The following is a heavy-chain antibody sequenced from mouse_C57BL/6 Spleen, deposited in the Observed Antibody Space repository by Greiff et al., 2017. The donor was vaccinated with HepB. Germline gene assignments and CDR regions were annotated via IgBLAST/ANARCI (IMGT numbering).Heavy chain of an antibody. V-gene: IGHV14-4*01. CDR3: TTGNSRFDY. CDR1: GFNIKDDY. J-gene: IGHJ2*01. Sequence: EVQLQQSGAELVRPGASVKLSCTASGFNIKDDYMHWVKQRPEQGLEWIGWIDPENGDTEYASKFQGKATITADTSSNTAYLQLSSLTSEDTAVYYCTTGNSRFDYWGQGTTLTVSS. CDR2: IDPENGDT.